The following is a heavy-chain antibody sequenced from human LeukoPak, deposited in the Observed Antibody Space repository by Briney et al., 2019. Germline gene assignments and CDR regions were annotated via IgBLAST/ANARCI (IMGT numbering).Heavy chain of an antibody. CDR3: ARNAETIPYNWFDP. V-gene: IGHV1-69*13. D-gene: IGHD1-14*01. J-gene: IGHJ5*02. CDR2: IIPIFGTA. CDR1: GGTFSSYA. Sequence: GASVKVSCKASGGTFSSYAISWVRQAPGQGLEWMGGIIPIFGTANYAQKFQGRVTITADESTSTAYMELSSLRSEDTAVYYCARNAETIPYNWFDPWGQGTLVTVSS.